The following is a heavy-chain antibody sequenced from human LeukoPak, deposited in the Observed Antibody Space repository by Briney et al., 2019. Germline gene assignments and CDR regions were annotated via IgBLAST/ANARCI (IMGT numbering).Heavy chain of an antibody. CDR3: ARSGWPYYFDY. Sequence: PGGSLRLSCAASGFTVSSNYMSWVRQAPGKGLVWVSRIHSDGSSTSYADSVRGRFTISRDDAKSTLYLQMNSLRAEDTAVYYCARSGWPYYFDYWGQGTPVTVSS. V-gene: IGHV3-74*01. CDR1: GFTVSSNY. D-gene: IGHD3-22*01. J-gene: IGHJ4*02. CDR2: IHSDGSST.